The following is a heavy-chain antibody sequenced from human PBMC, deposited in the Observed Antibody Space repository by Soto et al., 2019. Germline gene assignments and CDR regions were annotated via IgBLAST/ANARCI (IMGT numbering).Heavy chain of an antibody. CDR1: GGTFSSHA. Sequence: ASVKVSCKASGGTFSSHAISWVRRAPGQGLEWMGGIIPIFGTANYAQKFQGRVTITADESTSTAYMELSSLRSEDTAVYYCARERTNGVLSGYRSWELRYFDYWGQGTLVTVSS. CDR2: IIPIFGTA. CDR3: ARERTNGVLSGYRSWELRYFDY. D-gene: IGHD3-3*01. J-gene: IGHJ4*02. V-gene: IGHV1-69*13.